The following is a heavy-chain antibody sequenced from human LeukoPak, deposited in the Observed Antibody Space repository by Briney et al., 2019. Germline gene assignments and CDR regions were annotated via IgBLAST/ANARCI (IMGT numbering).Heavy chain of an antibody. CDR1: GFSFNKYA. Sequence: PGGSLRLSCAASGFSFNKYAMSWVRQAPGKGLEWVSIIIASSGSTFYADSVKGRFTISRDNSKNTLYLQMKSLRVEDTAVYYCVKGGYDFVEVAYFGFWGQGALVTVSS. V-gene: IGHV3-23*01. CDR2: IIASSGST. CDR3: VKGGYDFVEVAYFGF. J-gene: IGHJ4*02. D-gene: IGHD5-12*01.